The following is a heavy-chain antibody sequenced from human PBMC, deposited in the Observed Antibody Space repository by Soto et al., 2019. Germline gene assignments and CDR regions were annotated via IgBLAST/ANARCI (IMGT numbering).Heavy chain of an antibody. D-gene: IGHD4-17*01. CDR3: AKDRGDDYGDYVGWYFDL. Sequence: QVQLVESGGGVVQPGRSLRLSCAASGFTFSSYGMHWVRQAPGKGLEWVAVISYDGSNKYYADSVKGRFTISRDNSKNTLDLQMNSLRAEDTAVYYCAKDRGDDYGDYVGWYFDLWGRGTLVTVSS. CDR1: GFTFSSYG. V-gene: IGHV3-30*18. J-gene: IGHJ2*01. CDR2: ISYDGSNK.